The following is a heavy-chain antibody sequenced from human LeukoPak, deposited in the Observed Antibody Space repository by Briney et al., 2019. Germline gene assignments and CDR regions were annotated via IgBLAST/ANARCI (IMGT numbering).Heavy chain of an antibody. CDR3: AKDQDFWSGYSYYFDY. D-gene: IGHD3-3*01. CDR1: GFTFSSYA. Sequence: GGSLRLSCAASGFTFSSYAMSWVRQAPGKGLEWVSAISGSGGSTYHADSVKGRFTISRDNSKNTLYLQMNSLRAEDTAVYYCAKDQDFWSGYSYYFDYWGQGTLVTVSS. V-gene: IGHV3-23*01. CDR2: ISGSGGST. J-gene: IGHJ4*02.